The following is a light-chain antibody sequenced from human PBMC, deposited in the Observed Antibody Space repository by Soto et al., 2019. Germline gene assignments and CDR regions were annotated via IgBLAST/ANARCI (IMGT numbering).Light chain of an antibody. V-gene: IGKV1-5*03. CDR3: QHYNDYSRV. J-gene: IGKJ1*01. Sequence: DIQMTQSPSTLSASIGDTVTITCRTSQSVDTWLAWYQHKAGKAPKLLIYRASSLATGVPSRFSGSGSGTAFILTITSLQPDDFATYYCQHYNDYSRVFGQGTQVEIK. CDR1: QSVDTW. CDR2: RAS.